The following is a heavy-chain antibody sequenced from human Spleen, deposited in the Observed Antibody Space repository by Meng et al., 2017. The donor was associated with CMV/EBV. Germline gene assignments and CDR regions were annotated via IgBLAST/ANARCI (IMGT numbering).Heavy chain of an antibody. CDR3: ARVTFFSDTSGYYSLFFDY. J-gene: IGHJ4*02. CDR2: IDYSEST. Sequence: GSLRLSCTVSGGSVSSDSHYWSWIRQPPGKGLEWIGYIDYSESTNNNPSLKSRVTISEDKSKNQFSLKLSSVTAADTAVYYCARVTFFSDTSGYYSLFFDYWGQGSPVTVSS. D-gene: IGHD3-22*01. CDR1: GGSVSSDSHY. V-gene: IGHV4-61*01.